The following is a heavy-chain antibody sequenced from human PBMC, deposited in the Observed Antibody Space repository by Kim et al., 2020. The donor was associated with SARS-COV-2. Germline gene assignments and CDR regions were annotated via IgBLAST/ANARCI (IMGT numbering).Heavy chain of an antibody. CDR2: ISSSSSYI. D-gene: IGHD1-26*01. V-gene: IGHV3-21*01. CDR1: GFTFSSYS. Sequence: GGSLRLSCAASGFTFSSYSMNWVRQAPGKGLEWVSSISSSSSYIYYADSVKGRFTISRDNAKNSLYLQMNSLRAEDTAVYYCARALPWGVGAIHFDYWGQGTLVTVSS. J-gene: IGHJ4*02. CDR3: ARALPWGVGAIHFDY.